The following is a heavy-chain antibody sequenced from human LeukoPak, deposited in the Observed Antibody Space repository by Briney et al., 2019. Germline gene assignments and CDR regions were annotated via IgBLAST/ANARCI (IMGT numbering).Heavy chain of an antibody. J-gene: IGHJ4*02. Sequence: SETLSLTCTVSGGSISSDYWSWIRQPPGKGLEWIGYIYYSGSTYYNPSLKSRVTISVDTSKNQFSLKLSSVTAADTAVYYCARVGGTDLSMGYWGQGTLVTVSS. CDR3: ARVGGTDLSMGY. D-gene: IGHD3-10*01. CDR1: GGSISSDY. CDR2: IYYSGST. V-gene: IGHV4-59*12.